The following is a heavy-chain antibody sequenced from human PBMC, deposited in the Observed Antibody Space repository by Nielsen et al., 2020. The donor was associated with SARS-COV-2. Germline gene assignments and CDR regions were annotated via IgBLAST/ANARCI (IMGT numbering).Heavy chain of an antibody. Sequence: GGSLRLSCKGSGFSFGDYAVTWFRQAPGKGLEWVGFIRIKLYGGTADYAASVKGRFTISRDDSKSIAYLHMNSLKNEDTAVYYCARDSWDFWSGTSPYNWFDPWGPGTLVTVSS. V-gene: IGHV3-49*03. J-gene: IGHJ5*02. CDR1: GFSFGDYA. CDR2: IRIKLYGGTA. D-gene: IGHD3-3*01. CDR3: ARDSWDFWSGTSPYNWFDP.